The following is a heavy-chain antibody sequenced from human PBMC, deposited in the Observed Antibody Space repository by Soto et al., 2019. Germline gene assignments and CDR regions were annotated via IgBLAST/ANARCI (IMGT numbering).Heavy chain of an antibody. CDR1: GYSFSSHW. CDR2: IYPGDSDT. Sequence: XESLKISCKGSGYSFSSHWVAWVRQMPEKGLEWIGTIYPGDSDTKYSPAFRGQVTISADTSVSTAYLQWRSLEATDSAIYYCARYSGSYWHYLDFWGQGTLVTVSS. J-gene: IGHJ4*02. CDR3: ARYSGSYWHYLDF. V-gene: IGHV5-51*01. D-gene: IGHD1-26*01.